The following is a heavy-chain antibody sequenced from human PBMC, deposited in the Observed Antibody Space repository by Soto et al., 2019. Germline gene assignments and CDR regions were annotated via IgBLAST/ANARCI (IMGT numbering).Heavy chain of an antibody. CDR3: TKDDYYYDSSAYYSWFDP. J-gene: IGHJ5*02. V-gene: IGHV3-49*04. CDR1: GFNFGDYA. Sequence: PVGSLRLSCTVSGFNFGDYALSWVRQAPGKGLEWVGFITSKAYGGTTEYAASVKARFTISRDDSKSIAYLQMNSLKTEDTAVYYCTKDDYYYDSSAYYSWFDPWGQGTLVTVSS. CDR2: ITSKAYGGTT. D-gene: IGHD3-22*01.